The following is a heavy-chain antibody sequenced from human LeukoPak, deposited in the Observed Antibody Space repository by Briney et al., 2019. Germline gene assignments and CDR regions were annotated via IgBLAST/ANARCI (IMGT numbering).Heavy chain of an antibody. V-gene: IGHV1-69*13. CDR3: ARDRPYTGGWRGFDY. CDR2: IIPMFGIA. J-gene: IGHJ4*02. D-gene: IGHD6-19*01. CDR1: GYTFNHYG. Sequence: SVKVSCKASGYTFNHYGISWVRQAPGQGLEWMGGIIPMFGIANYAQKFQGRVTITADESTSTAYMELSSLRSEDTAVYYCARDRPYTGGWRGFDYWGQGTLVTVSS.